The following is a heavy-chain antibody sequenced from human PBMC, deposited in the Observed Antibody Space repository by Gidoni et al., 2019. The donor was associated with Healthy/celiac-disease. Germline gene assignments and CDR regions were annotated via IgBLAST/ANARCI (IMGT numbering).Heavy chain of an antibody. Sequence: EVQLVQSGAEVKKPGESLKISCKGSGSSFTSYWIGWVHQMPGKGLEWMGIIYPGDSATRYSPSFQGQVTISADKSISTAYLQWSSLKASDTAMYYCARPIAVAGTFKDNWFDPWGQGTLVTVSS. CDR3: ARPIAVAGTFKDNWFDP. V-gene: IGHV5-51*07. D-gene: IGHD6-19*01. CDR2: IYPGDSAT. CDR1: GSSFTSYW. J-gene: IGHJ5*02.